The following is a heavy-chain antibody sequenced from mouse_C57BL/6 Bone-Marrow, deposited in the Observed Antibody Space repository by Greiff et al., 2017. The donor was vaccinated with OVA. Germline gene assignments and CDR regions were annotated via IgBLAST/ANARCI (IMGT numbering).Heavy chain of an antibody. Sequence: EVQLVESGPGLVKPSQSLSLTCSVTGYSITSGYYWNWIRQFPGNKLEWMGYISYDGSNNYNPSLKNRISITRDTSKNQFFLKLNSVTTEDTATYYCARDYYDYHFDYWGQGTTLTVSS. CDR2: ISYDGSN. D-gene: IGHD2-4*01. V-gene: IGHV3-6*01. CDR1: GYSITSGYY. J-gene: IGHJ2*01. CDR3: ARDYYDYHFDY.